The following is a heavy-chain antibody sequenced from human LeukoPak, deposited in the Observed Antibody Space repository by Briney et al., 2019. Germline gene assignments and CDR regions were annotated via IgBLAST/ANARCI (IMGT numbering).Heavy chain of an antibody. D-gene: IGHD5-18*01. V-gene: IGHV1-8*01. Sequence: ASVKVSCKASGYTFTSYDINWVRQATGQGLEWMGWMNPNSGNTGYAQKFQGRVTMTRNTSISTAYMELSSLRSEDTAVYYCARAAMAHYYYYGMDVWGQGTTVTVSS. CDR3: ARAAMAHYYYYGMDV. CDR2: MNPNSGNT. J-gene: IGHJ6*02. CDR1: GYTFTSYD.